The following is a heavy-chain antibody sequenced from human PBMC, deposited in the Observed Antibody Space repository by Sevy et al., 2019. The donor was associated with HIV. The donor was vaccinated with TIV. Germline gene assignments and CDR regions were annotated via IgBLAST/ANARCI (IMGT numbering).Heavy chain of an antibody. CDR3: ARECSSTTCLWGLDV. V-gene: IGHV3-7*03. D-gene: IGHD2-2*01. CDR2: IKRDGSEK. J-gene: IGHJ6*02. CDR1: GFTFSNYW. Sequence: GGSLRLSCAASGFTFSNYWMSWVRHAPGKGLEWVAHIKRDGSEKYYVDSVKGRFSISRDNPKNSLYLQMNSLRAEDMAVYYCARECSSTTCLWGLDVWGQGTTVTVSS.